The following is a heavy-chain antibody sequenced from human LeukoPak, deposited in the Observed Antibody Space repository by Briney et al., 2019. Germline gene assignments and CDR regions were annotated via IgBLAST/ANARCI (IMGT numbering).Heavy chain of an antibody. V-gene: IGHV3-9*01. J-gene: IGHJ4*02. CDR2: ISWNSGSI. D-gene: IGHD1-26*01. CDR3: AKMGGDY. CDR1: GFTFDDYA. Sequence: GGSLRLSCAASGFTFDDYAMHWVRQAPGKGLEWVSGISWNSGSIGYADSVKGRFTISRDNAKNSLYLQMNSLRAEDTAVYYCAKMGGDYWGQGTLVTVSS.